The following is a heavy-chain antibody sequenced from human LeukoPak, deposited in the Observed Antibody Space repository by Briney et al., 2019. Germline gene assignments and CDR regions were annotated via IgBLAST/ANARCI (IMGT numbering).Heavy chain of an antibody. D-gene: IGHD1-1*01. CDR2: ISGSGGST. J-gene: IGHJ4*02. V-gene: IGHV3-23*01. CDR3: AKDRTKPEY. Sequence: GGSLRLSCAASGFTFSNYDMSWVRQAPGKGLEWVSAISGSGGSTYYADSVKGRFTISRGNSKNTLYLQMNSLRAEDTAVYYCAKDRTKPEYWGQGTLVTVSS. CDR1: GFTFSNYD.